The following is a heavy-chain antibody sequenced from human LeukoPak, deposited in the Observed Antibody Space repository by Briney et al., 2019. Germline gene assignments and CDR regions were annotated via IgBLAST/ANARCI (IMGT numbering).Heavy chain of an antibody. D-gene: IGHD3/OR15-3a*01. CDR1: GYTLTDFD. CDR2: MTPNTGKI. V-gene: IGHV1-8*03. Sequence: ASVKVSGKAFGYTLTDFDIYWVRQAAGQGLEYVGRMTPNTGKIGFAQKFQGRVTITRDTSINTVYMELSSLKSDDTAVYYCARASIDYWTGYYRRDWFEPWGQGTLVTVSS. CDR3: ARASIDYWTGYYRRDWFEP. J-gene: IGHJ5*02.